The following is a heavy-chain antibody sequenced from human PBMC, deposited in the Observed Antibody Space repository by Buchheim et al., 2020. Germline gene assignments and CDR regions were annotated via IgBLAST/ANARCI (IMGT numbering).Heavy chain of an antibody. CDR3: ARERSGATSGQGGGSGYYYGMDV. CDR2: IYYSGST. D-gene: IGHD1-26*01. CDR1: GGSISSGDYY. Sequence: QVQLQESGPGLVKPSQTLSLTCTVSGGSISSGDYYWSWIRQPPGKGLEWIGYIYYSGSTYYNPSLKSRVTISVDTSKNQFSLKLSSVTAADTAVYYCARERSGATSGQGGGSGYYYGMDVWGQGTT. J-gene: IGHJ6*02. V-gene: IGHV4-30-4*01.